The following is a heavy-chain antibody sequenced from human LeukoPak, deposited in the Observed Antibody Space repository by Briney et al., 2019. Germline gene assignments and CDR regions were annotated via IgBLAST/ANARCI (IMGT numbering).Heavy chain of an antibody. J-gene: IGHJ4*02. V-gene: IGHV3-23*01. Sequence: GGSLRLSCAASGFTFSGFAMSWVRRTPGKGLEWVSGISGSGGGTYYADSVKGRFTISRDNSKNTLYLQMNSLRAEDTAVYYCAKSYYYDSSGLFDYWGQGTLVTVSS. CDR1: GFTFSGFA. CDR3: AKSYYYDSSGLFDY. CDR2: ISGSGGGT. D-gene: IGHD3-22*01.